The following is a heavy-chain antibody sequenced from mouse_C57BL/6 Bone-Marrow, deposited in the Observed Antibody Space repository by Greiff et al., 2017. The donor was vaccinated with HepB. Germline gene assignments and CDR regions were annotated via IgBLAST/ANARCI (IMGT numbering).Heavy chain of an antibody. CDR3: AIRGYHTWFAY. V-gene: IGHV1-81*01. J-gene: IGHJ3*01. D-gene: IGHD3-1*01. CDR2: IYPRSGNT. Sequence: VQLQQSGAELARPGASVKLSCKASGYTFTSYGISWVKQRTGQGLEWIGEIYPRSGNTYYNEKFKGKATLTADKYSSTAYMELRSLTSEDSAVYFCAIRGYHTWFAYWGQGTLVTVSA. CDR1: GYTFTSYG.